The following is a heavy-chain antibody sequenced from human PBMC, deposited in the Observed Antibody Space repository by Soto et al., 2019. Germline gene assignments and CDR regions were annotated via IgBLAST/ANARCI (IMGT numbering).Heavy chain of an antibody. CDR3: ATDRGLGSDY. CDR2: ISAYNGYP. Sequence: QVQLVQSGAEVKKPGASVKVSCKASGYTFTSYGISWARQAPGQWLEWMGWISAYNGYPSYAQTLRGRVTMTTDTPTSSADLWVVGLRSADTGVYYCATDRGLGSDYGGQGTLVSGSS. CDR1: GYTFTSYG. D-gene: IGHD3-16*01. J-gene: IGHJ4*02. V-gene: IGHV1-18*01.